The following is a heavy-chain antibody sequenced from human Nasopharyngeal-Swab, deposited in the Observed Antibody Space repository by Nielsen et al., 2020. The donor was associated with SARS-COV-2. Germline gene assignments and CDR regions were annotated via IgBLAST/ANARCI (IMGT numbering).Heavy chain of an antibody. CDR2: ISSSGSTI. CDR1: GFTFSDYY. J-gene: IGHJ3*02. V-gene: IGHV3-11*01. CDR3: ARDRLLSDAFDI. D-gene: IGHD2/OR15-2a*01. Sequence: GESLKISCAASGFTFSDYYMSWIRQAPGKGLEWVSYISSSGSTIYYADSVKGRFTISRDNAKNSLYLQMNSLRAEDPAVYYCARDRLLSDAFDIWGQGTMVTVSS.